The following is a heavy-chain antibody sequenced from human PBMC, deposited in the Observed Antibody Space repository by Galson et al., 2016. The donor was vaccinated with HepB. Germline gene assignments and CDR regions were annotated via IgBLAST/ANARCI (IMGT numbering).Heavy chain of an antibody. CDR3: ARTSYQECTGTHWVNFRHYYYYMDV. CDR2: TFYGGTT. D-gene: IGHD2-8*02. J-gene: IGHJ6*03. CDR1: GFTVSSYY. Sequence: SLRLSCAASGFTVSSYYMSWVRQAPGKGLEWVSVTFYGGTTYYADSVEGRFTISRDDSMNTLYLQMNSLTAEDTAVYFCARTSYQECTGTHWVNFRHYYYYMDVWGKGTTVTVSS. V-gene: IGHV3-53*01.